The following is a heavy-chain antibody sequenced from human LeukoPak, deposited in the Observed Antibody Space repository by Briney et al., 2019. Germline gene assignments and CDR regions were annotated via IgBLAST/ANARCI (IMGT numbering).Heavy chain of an antibody. D-gene: IGHD3-10*01. J-gene: IGHJ4*02. CDR3: ATSSRTYGSGSYSRFDY. CDR1: GGSISSYY. CDR2: IYYSGST. V-gene: IGHV4-59*01. Sequence: AETLSLTCTVSGGSISSYYWSWIRQPPGKGLEWIGYIYYSGSTNYNPSLKSRVTISVDTSKNQFSLKLSSVTAADTAVYYCATSSRTYGSGSYSRFDYWGQGTLVTVSS.